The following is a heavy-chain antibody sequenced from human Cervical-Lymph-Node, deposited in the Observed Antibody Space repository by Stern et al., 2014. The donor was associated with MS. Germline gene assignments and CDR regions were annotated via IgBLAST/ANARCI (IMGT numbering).Heavy chain of an antibody. CDR1: GGTLNNYA. D-gene: IGHD3-22*01. V-gene: IGHV1-69*09. J-gene: IGHJ4*02. Sequence: QVQLVESGAEVKKPGSSVKVSCKASGGTLNNYAVSWVRQAPGQGLEWIGKIVPVLGLTNYAHKFQGRVTLTAAATTSYMEVSSLMSDDTAVYYCARSPDLYDSSGYYVDWGQGTLVTVSS. CDR2: IVPVLGLT. CDR3: ARSPDLYDSSGYYVD.